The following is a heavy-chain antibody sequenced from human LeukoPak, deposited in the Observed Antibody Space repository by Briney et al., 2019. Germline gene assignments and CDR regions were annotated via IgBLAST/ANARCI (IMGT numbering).Heavy chain of an antibody. CDR3: ARHPRDGYNSPYFYYGVAV. Sequence: SETLSLTCTVSGGSIGSYYWSWIRQPPGKGLEWIGDIYYNASTNYNPSLKSRVTISVDTSKNQFSLKLSSVTAADTAVYYCARHPRDGYNSPYFYYGVAVWGHGTTVTVSS. CDR1: GGSIGSYY. J-gene: IGHJ6*02. CDR2: IYYNAST. D-gene: IGHD5-24*01. V-gene: IGHV4-59*08.